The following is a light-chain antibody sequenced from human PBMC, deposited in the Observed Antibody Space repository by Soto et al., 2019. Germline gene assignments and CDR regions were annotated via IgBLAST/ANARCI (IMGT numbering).Light chain of an antibody. Sequence: DIQMTQSPSTLSASVGDRVTITCRASQTINSWLAWYQQKPGKAPKVLIFDASSLKTGVPSSFSGSESGTDFTPTIISLQPDDFASYFFHLYDSYSSGSFGQGAKVDIX. V-gene: IGKV1-5*01. J-gene: IGKJ1*01. CDR3: HLYDSYSSGS. CDR1: QTINSW. CDR2: DAS.